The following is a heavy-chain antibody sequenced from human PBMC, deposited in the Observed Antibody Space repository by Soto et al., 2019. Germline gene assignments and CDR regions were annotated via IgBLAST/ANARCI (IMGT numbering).Heavy chain of an antibody. J-gene: IGHJ6*02. CDR3: AGAYCGGDCSHYYYYGMDV. Sequence: PGGSLRLSCAASGFTFTSFAVSWVRQAPGKGLEWVSAISGSGGATYYADSVKGRFTVSRDNARNTVYLQVDSLRAEDTAVYYCAGAYCGGDCSHYYYYGMDVWGQGTTVTVSS. D-gene: IGHD2-21*02. V-gene: IGHV3-23*01. CDR1: GFTFTSFA. CDR2: ISGSGGAT.